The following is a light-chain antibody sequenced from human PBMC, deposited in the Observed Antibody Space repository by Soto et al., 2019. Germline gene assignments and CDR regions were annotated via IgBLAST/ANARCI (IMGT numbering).Light chain of an antibody. J-gene: IGKJ5*01. V-gene: IGKV3-20*01. CDR2: GAS. CDR1: QSVSNNY. Sequence: EIVLTQSPGTLSLSPGERATLCWRSSQSVSNNYLAWYQQKPGQAPRLLIYGASNRATGIPDRFSGSGSGTDFTLTISRLEPDDFAVYYCQQHGTSPITFGQGTRLEIK. CDR3: QQHGTSPIT.